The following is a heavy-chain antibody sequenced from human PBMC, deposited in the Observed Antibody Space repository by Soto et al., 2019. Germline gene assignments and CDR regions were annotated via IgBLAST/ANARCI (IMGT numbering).Heavy chain of an antibody. CDR1: EFTFSGYG. V-gene: IGHV3-33*01. CDR2: IWYDGSNK. CDR3: ARDTSNYRKPPHYYYYGMDV. J-gene: IGHJ6*02. D-gene: IGHD4-4*01. Sequence: LRLSGAASEFTFSGYGRHLVHQAPGKGLEWVAVIWYDGSNKYYADSVKGRFTISRDNSKNTLYLQMDSLRAEDTAVYYCARDTSNYRKPPHYYYYGMDVWGQGTTVTVSS.